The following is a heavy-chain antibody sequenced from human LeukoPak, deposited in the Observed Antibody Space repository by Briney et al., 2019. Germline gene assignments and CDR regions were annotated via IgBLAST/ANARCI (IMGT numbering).Heavy chain of an antibody. CDR3: ARDLDSAMIELVRNAFDI. CDR1: GYTFTSYY. J-gene: IGHJ3*02. D-gene: IGHD3-22*01. Sequence: ASVKVSCTASGYTFTSYYMHWVRQAPGQGLEWMGIINPSGGSTSYAQKFQGRVTMTRDMSTSTAYMELRSLRSDDTAVYYCARDLDSAMIELVRNAFDIWGQGTMVTVSS. V-gene: IGHV1-46*01. CDR2: INPSGGST.